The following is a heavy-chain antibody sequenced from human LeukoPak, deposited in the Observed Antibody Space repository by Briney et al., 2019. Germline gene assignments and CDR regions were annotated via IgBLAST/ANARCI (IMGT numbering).Heavy chain of an antibody. Sequence: SETLSLTCNVSVGSINSYSGSWIRQPPGRGLEWIGNIYNSGTTNYKTNYNPSLKSRVTISIDTSKNQFFLKMNSVTAADTAVYYCAGRSGRYQRYWGQGILVTVSS. J-gene: IGHJ4*02. CDR1: VGSINSYS. D-gene: IGHD1-26*01. CDR3: AGRSGRYQRY. CDR2: IYNSGTTNYKT. V-gene: IGHV4-59*03.